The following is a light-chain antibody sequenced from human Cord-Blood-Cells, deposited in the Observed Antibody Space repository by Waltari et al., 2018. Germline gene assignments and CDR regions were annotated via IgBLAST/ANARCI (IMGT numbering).Light chain of an antibody. CDR2: AAS. V-gene: IGKV1-39*01. Sequence: DIQMTQSPSSLSASVGDRVTITCRASQSISSYLHWYQQKPGKAPKLLIYAASSLQSGVPSRFSCSGSGTDFTLTISRLQPEDFATYYCQQSYSTPPWTFGQWTKVEIK. J-gene: IGKJ1*01. CDR3: QQSYSTPPWT. CDR1: QSISSY.